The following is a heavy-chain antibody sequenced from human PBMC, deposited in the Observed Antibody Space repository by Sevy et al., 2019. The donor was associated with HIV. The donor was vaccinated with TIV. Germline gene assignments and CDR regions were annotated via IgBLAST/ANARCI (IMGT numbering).Heavy chain of an antibody. CDR1: GFTFSSYA. V-gene: IGHV3-23*01. Sequence: GGSLRLSCAASGFTFSSYAMSWVRQAPGKGLEWVSAISGSGGRTYYADSVKGRFTISRDNSKNTLYLQMNGLRAEDTDVYFCAKDSSGSYNYYYCDGMDLWGQGTTVTVSS. J-gene: IGHJ6*01. CDR3: AKDSSGSYNYYYCDGMDL. D-gene: IGHD1-26*01. CDR2: ISGSGGRT.